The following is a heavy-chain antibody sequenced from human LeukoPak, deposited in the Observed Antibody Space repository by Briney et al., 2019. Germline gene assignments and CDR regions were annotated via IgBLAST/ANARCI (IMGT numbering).Heavy chain of an antibody. D-gene: IGHD3-22*01. Sequence: PGGSLRLSCAASGFTFSSYAMNWVRQAPGKGLEWVADIKQDGSEKYYVDSVKGRFTVSRDNAKNSLYLQMNSLRAEDTAVYYCARGDYFDRRFDFWGQGTLVTVSS. J-gene: IGHJ4*02. CDR3: ARGDYFDRRFDF. CDR1: GFTFSSYA. CDR2: IKQDGSEK. V-gene: IGHV3-7*01.